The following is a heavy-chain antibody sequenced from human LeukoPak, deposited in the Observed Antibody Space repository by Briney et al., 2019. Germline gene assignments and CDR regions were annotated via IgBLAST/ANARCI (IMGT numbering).Heavy chain of an antibody. V-gene: IGHV1-2*02. Sequence: ASVKVSCKASGYTFTGYYMHWVRQAPGQGREWMGWINPNSGGTNYAQKFQGRVTMTRDTSISTAYMELSRLRSDDTAVYYCAISARSWSYLFFQHWGQGTLVTVFS. D-gene: IGHD6-13*01. CDR3: AISARSWSYLFFQH. CDR1: GYTFTGYY. CDR2: INPNSGGT. J-gene: IGHJ1*01.